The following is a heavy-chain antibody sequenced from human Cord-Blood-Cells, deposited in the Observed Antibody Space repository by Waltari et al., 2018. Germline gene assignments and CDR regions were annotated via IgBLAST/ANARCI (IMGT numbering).Heavy chain of an antibody. Sequence: EVQLVESGGGLVKPGGSLRLSCAASGFTFSSYSMNWVRQAPGQRLGWVSSISSSSSYIYYADSVKGRFTISRDNAKNSLYLQMNSLRAEDTAVYYCASSQYYDFWSGYYTSPKYFQHWGQGTLVTVSS. V-gene: IGHV3-21*01. J-gene: IGHJ1*01. CDR1: GFTFSSYS. D-gene: IGHD3-3*01. CDR3: ASSQYYDFWSGYYTSPKYFQH. CDR2: ISSSSSYI.